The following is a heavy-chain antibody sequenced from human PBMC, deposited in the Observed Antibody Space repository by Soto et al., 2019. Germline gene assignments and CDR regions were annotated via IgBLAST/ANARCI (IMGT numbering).Heavy chain of an antibody. J-gene: IGHJ4*02. Sequence: SETLSLTCTVSGGSISSSSYYWGWIRQPPGKGLEWIGSIYYSGSTYYDPSLKSRVTISVDTSKNQFSLKLSSVTAADTAVYYCARHYYDTLGYWGQGTLVTVSS. V-gene: IGHV4-39*01. CDR3: ARHYYDTLGY. D-gene: IGHD3-22*01. CDR1: GGSISSSSYY. CDR2: IYYSGST.